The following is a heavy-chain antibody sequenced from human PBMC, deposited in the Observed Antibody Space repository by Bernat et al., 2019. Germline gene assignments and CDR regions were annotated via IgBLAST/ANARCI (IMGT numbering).Heavy chain of an antibody. CDR2: ISSSSYT. Sequence: VQLEESGGGVVQPGGSLRLSCAASGFTFSDYYMSWIRQAPGKGLDWVSYISSSSYTNYADSVKGRFTISRDNAKNSLYLQMNSLRAEDTAVYYCARGTSTSAPYMDVWGKGTTVTVSS. V-gene: IGHV3-11*05. CDR3: ARGTSTSAPYMDV. J-gene: IGHJ6*03. CDR1: GFTFSDYY.